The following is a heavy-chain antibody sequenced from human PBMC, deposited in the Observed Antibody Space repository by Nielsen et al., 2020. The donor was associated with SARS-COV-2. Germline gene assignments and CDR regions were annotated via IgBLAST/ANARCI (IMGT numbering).Heavy chain of an antibody. CDR2: ISSSGSTI. CDR3: ARDQAAAGTNDAFDI. D-gene: IGHD6-13*01. Sequence: SLKISCAASGFTFSDYYMSWIRQAPGKGLEWVSYISSSGSTIYYADSVKGRFTISRDNAKNSLYLQMNSLRAEDTAVYYCARDQAAAGTNDAFDIWGQGTMVTVSS. V-gene: IGHV3-11*01. J-gene: IGHJ3*02. CDR1: GFTFSDYY.